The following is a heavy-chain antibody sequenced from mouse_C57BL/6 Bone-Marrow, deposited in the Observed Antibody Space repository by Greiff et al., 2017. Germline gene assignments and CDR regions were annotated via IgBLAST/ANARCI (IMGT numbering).Heavy chain of an antibody. D-gene: IGHD2-5*01. Sequence: VHVKQSGAELVKPGASVKLSCTASGFNIKDYYMHWVKQRTEQGLEWIGRIDPEDGETKYAPKFQGKATITADTSSNTAYLQLSSLTSEDTAVYYCARSTLYYSTLYAMDYWGQGTSVTVSS. V-gene: IGHV14-2*01. CDR3: ARSTLYYSTLYAMDY. CDR1: GFNIKDYY. J-gene: IGHJ4*01. CDR2: IDPEDGET.